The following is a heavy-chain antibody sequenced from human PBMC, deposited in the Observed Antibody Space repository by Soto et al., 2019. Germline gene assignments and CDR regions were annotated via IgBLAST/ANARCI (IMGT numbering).Heavy chain of an antibody. CDR1: GYTFTSYA. D-gene: IGHD4-4*01. V-gene: IGHV1-3*01. J-gene: IGHJ4*02. CDR3: ARDRATAIDY. Sequence: GASVKVSFKASGYTFTSYAMHWVRQAPGQRLEWMGWINAGNGNTKYSQKFQGRVTITRDTSASTAYMELSSLRSEDTAVYYCARDRATAIDYWGQGTLVTVSS. CDR2: INAGNGNT.